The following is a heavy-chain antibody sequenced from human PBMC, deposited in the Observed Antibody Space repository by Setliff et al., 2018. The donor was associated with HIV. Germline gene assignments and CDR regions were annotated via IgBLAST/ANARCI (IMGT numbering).Heavy chain of an antibody. CDR1: GFTFSSCW. CDR2: IKQDGSEK. J-gene: IGHJ4*02. D-gene: IGHD4-17*01. V-gene: IGHV3-7*01. Sequence: GGSLRLSCAASGFTFSSCWVTWVRQGPGKGLEWVANIKQDGSEKYYVDSVKGRFTISRDNGKNSLYLQMNSLRAEDTAVYYCVRESLTTVSSYWGQGTLVTVSS. CDR3: VRESLTTVSSY.